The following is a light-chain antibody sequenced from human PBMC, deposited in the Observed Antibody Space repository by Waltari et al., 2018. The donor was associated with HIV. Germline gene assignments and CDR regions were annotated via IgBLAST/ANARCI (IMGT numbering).Light chain of an antibody. CDR3: QQYNHWPRT. Sequence: EIVMTPSPATLSVSPGERATLSCRASQSISGNLAWYQQRRGQAPRLLIYGASTRASGIPARFSGSGSGPDFSLTISSLQSEDSALHYCQQYNHWPRTFGQGTKLEI. V-gene: IGKV3-15*01. CDR2: GAS. CDR1: QSISGN. J-gene: IGKJ1*01.